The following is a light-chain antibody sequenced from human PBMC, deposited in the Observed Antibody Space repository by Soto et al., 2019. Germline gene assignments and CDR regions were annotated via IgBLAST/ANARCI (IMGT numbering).Light chain of an antibody. Sequence: EIVMTQSPATLSVSPGERVTLSCRASQSVSNNLAWSKQKPGQAPRLLIYGATATATGIPARFSGSGSGTEFTLTISSLQSEDFAVYYCQQRNDWPLTFGGGTKEEIK. J-gene: IGKJ4*02. CDR3: QQRNDWPLT. V-gene: IGKV3-15*01. CDR1: QSVSNN. CDR2: GAT.